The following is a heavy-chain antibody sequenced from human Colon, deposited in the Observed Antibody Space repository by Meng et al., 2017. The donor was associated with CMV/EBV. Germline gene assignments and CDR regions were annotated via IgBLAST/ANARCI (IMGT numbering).Heavy chain of an antibody. CDR2: IIWNGATT. Sequence: GESLKISCAASGFTFDDYAMSWVRQPPGKGLEWVSGIIWNGATTAYAESVKGRFTVSRDNAKSSLSLQMNSLRSEDTALYYCVRDSPLLADFDYWGQGALVTVSS. D-gene: IGHD2-21*01. CDR3: VRDSPLLADFDY. V-gene: IGHV3-20*04. J-gene: IGHJ4*02. CDR1: GFTFDDYA.